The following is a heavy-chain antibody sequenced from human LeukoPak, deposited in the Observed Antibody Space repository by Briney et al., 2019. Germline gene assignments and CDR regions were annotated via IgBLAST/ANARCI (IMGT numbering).Heavy chain of an antibody. CDR1: GGSINSGGNY. Sequence: PSETLSLTCSVSGGSINSGGNYWTWLRQHQGKGLEWVGLIYDTGSAYSNPSLKSRFTISAYTSKDLFSLRLTSVTAADTAVYYCARDRAYGDYLGAFDIWGPGTKVTVSS. CDR3: ARDRAYGDYLGAFDI. CDR2: IYDTGSA. J-gene: IGHJ3*02. D-gene: IGHD4-17*01. V-gene: IGHV4-31*03.